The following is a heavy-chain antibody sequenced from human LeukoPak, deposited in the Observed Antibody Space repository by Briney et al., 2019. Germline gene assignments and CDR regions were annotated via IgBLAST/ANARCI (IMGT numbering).Heavy chain of an antibody. V-gene: IGHV4-38-2*02. CDR3: ARDRASGSYSGWFDP. CDR2: IYHSGST. CDR1: GYSISSGYY. Sequence: SETLSLTCTVSGYSISSGYYWGWIRQPPGKGLEWIGSIYHSGSTYYNPSLKSRVTISVDTSKNQSSLKLSSVTAADTAVYYCARDRASGSYSGWFDPWGQGTLVTVSS. J-gene: IGHJ5*02. D-gene: IGHD1-26*01.